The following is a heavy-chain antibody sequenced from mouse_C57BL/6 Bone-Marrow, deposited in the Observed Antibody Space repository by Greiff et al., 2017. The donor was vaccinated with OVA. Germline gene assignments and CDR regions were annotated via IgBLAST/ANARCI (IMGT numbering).Heavy chain of an antibody. CDR2: IWRGGST. J-gene: IGHJ4*01. CDR1: GFSLTSYG. Sequence: VQLVESGPGLVQPSQSLSITCTVSGFSLTSYGVHWVRQSPGKGLEWLGVIWRGGSTDYNAAFMSRLSITKDNSKSQVFFKMNSLQADDTAIYYCANYYYGSSDYAMDYWGQGTSGTVSS. CDR3: ANYYYGSSDYAMDY. V-gene: IGHV2-5*01. D-gene: IGHD1-1*01.